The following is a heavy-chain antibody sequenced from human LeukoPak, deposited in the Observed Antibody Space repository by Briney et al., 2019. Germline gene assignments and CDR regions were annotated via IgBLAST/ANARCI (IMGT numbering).Heavy chain of an antibody. D-gene: IGHD3-9*01. J-gene: IGHJ4*02. CDR3: ARVFRYFGYFEY. CDR2: INSNSGDT. V-gene: IGHV1-2*02. CDR1: GYTITNNY. Sequence: VASVKVSCKASGYTITNNYMHWVRQAPGQGLEWMGWINSNSGDTKYAQQFQGRVTLTRDTSISTAYMELSRLTSDDTAVYYCARVFRYFGYFEYWGQGTLVTVPS.